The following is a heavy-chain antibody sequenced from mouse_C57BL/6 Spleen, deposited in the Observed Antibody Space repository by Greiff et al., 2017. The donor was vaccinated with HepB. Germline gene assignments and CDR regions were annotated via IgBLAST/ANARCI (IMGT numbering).Heavy chain of an antibody. J-gene: IGHJ4*01. D-gene: IGHD2-2*01. CDR2: IDPSDSYT. V-gene: IGHV1-50*01. CDR3: ARRLRGHMDY. Sequence: QVQLKQPGAELVKPGASVKLSCKASGYTFTSYWMQWVKQRPGQGLEWIGEIDPSDSYTNYNQKFKGKATLTVDTSSSTAYMQLSSLTSEDSAVYYCARRLRGHMDYWGQGTSVTVSS. CDR1: GYTFTSYW.